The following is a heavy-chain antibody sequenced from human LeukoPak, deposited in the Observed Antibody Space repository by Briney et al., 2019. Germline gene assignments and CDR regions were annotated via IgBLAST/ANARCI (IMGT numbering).Heavy chain of an antibody. J-gene: IGHJ3*02. CDR2: INPNSGGT. D-gene: IGHD3-10*01. CDR3: ARAPQSRGLWFGERNPGNAFDI. Sequence: GASVKVSCKASGYTFTGYYMHWVRQAPGQGLEWMGWINPNSGGTNYAQKFQGRVTMTRDTSISTAYMELSRLRSDDTAVYYCARAPQSRGLWFGERNPGNAFDIWGQGTMVTVSS. V-gene: IGHV1-2*02. CDR1: GYTFTGYY.